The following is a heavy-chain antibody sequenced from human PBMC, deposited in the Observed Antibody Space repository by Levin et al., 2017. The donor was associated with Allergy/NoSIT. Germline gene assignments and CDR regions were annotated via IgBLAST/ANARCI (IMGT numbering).Heavy chain of an antibody. CDR2: TYNDGSNK. D-gene: IGHD3-10*01. Sequence: LSLTCAASGFTFSDSGMHWVRQAPGKGLEWVSLTYNDGSNKYYADSVKGRFTISRDNSKNTLYLQMNGLRAEDTAVYYCARDELIMVRDDYYYYMDVWGKGTTVTVSS. CDR1: GFTFSDSG. J-gene: IGHJ6*03. CDR3: ARDELIMVRDDYYYYMDV. V-gene: IGHV3-33*01.